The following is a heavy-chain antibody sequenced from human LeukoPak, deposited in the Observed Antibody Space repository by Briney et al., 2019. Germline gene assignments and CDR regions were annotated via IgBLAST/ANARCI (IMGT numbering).Heavy chain of an antibody. D-gene: IGHD2-15*01. CDR1: GYTFTSYD. V-gene: IGHV1-8*02. CDR2: MNPNSGNT. Sequence: ASVKVSCKASGYTFTSYDINWVRQATGQGLEWMGWMNPNSGNTGYAQKFQGRVTMTRDTSISTAYMELSRLRSDDTAVYYCARDPTRRSGPEYYFDYWGQGTLVTVSS. J-gene: IGHJ4*02. CDR3: ARDPTRRSGPEYYFDY.